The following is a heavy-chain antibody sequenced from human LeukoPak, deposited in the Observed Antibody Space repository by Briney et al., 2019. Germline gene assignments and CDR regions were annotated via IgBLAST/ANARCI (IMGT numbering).Heavy chain of an antibody. CDR2: IYHSGST. D-gene: IGHD6-13*01. CDR1: GGSISSSNR. J-gene: IGHJ4*02. Sequence: PSGTLSLTCAVSGGSISSSNRWSWVRQPPGKGLEWIGEIYHSGSTNYNPSLKSRVTISVDKSKNQFSLKLSSVTAADTAVYYCARDSGGSSWYYFDYWGQGTLVTVSS. V-gene: IGHV4-4*02. CDR3: ARDSGGSSWYYFDY.